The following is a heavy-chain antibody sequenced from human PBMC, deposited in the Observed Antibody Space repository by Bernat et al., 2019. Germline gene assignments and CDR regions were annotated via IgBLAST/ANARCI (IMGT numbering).Heavy chain of an antibody. Sequence: QITLKESGPTLVKPTQTLTLTCTFSGFSLSTSGVGVGWIRQPPGKALEWLALIYWDDDKRYSPSLKSRLTITKDTSKNQVVLTMTNMDPVDTATYYCEHRRAYSSSWYGGEAYFDYWGQGTLVTVSS. CDR2: IYWDDDK. CDR3: EHRRAYSSSWYGGEAYFDY. CDR1: GFSLSTSGVG. V-gene: IGHV2-5*02. D-gene: IGHD6-13*01. J-gene: IGHJ4*02.